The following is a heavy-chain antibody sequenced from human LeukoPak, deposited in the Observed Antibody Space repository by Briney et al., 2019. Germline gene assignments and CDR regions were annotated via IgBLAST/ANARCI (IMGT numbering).Heavy chain of an antibody. V-gene: IGHV3-30-3*01. D-gene: IGHD2-15*01. Sequence: PGGSLRPSCAASGFTFSSYAMHWVRQAPGKGLEWVAVISYDGSNKYYADSVKGRFTISRDNSKNTLYLQMNSLRAEDTAVYYCARARVVVAARGRGSYFDYWGQGTLVTVSS. J-gene: IGHJ4*02. CDR2: ISYDGSNK. CDR1: GFTFSSYA. CDR3: ARARVVVAARGRGSYFDY.